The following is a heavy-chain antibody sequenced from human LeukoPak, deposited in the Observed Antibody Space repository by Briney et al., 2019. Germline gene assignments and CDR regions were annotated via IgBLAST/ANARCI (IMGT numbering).Heavy chain of an antibody. Sequence: SETLSLTCTVSGGSISSGSYYWSWIRQPAGKGLEWIGRIYASGSTNYNPSLKSRVTISVDTSKNQFSLKLSSVTAADTAVYYCARTYYDFWSGHYPDDAFGIWGQGTMVTVSS. J-gene: IGHJ3*02. CDR1: GGSISSGSYY. D-gene: IGHD3-3*01. CDR2: IYASGST. CDR3: ARTYYDFWSGHYPDDAFGI. V-gene: IGHV4-61*02.